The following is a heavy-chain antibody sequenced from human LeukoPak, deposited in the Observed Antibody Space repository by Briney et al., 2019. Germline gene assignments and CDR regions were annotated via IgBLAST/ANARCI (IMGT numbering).Heavy chain of an antibody. CDR1: GYTVTSLW. CDR3: ARDFPHQRFDY. J-gene: IGHJ4*02. CDR2: IDLKTGDA. V-gene: IGHV1-2*02. Sequence: ASVKVSCKTSGYTVTSLWIHWVRQAPGQGLEWMGWIDLKTGDATSAQRFQGRVTMTRDTSISTTYVELSGLTYDDTAVYYCARDFPHQRFDYWGQGTLVTVSS.